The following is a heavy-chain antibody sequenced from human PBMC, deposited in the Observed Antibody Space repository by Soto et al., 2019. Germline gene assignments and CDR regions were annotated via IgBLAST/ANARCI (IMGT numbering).Heavy chain of an antibody. Sequence: QVQLAESGGGVVQPGRSLRLSCAASGFTFSSYGMHWVRQAPGKGLEWVAVIWYDGSNKYYADSVKGRFTIFRDNSKNTLYLQMNSLRAEDTAVYSCARGGEPYYYYYMDVWGKGTTVTVSS. CDR2: IWYDGSNK. CDR1: GFTFSSYG. J-gene: IGHJ6*03. D-gene: IGHD3-16*01. CDR3: ARGGEPYYYYYMDV. V-gene: IGHV3-33*01.